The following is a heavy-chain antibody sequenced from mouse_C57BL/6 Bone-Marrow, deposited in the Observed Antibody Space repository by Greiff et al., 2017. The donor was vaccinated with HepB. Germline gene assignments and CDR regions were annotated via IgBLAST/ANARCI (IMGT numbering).Heavy chain of an antibody. J-gene: IGHJ3*01. V-gene: IGHV1-50*01. CDR1: GYTFTSYW. CDR2: IDPSDSYT. CDR3: ARQGGYDYDGFAY. D-gene: IGHD2-4*01. Sequence: QVQLQQSGAELVKPGASVKLSCKASGYTFTSYWMQWVKQRPGQGLEWIGEIDPSDSYTNYNQKFKGKATLTVDTSSSTAYMQLSSLTSEDSAVYYCARQGGYDYDGFAYWGQGTLVTVSA.